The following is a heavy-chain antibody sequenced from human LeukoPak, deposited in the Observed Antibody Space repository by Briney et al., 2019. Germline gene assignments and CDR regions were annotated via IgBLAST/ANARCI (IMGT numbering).Heavy chain of an antibody. CDR3: AREGDVYDYVWGSYRYGHFDY. V-gene: IGHV3-48*04. J-gene: IGHJ4*02. D-gene: IGHD3-16*02. CDR2: ISSSSSTI. Sequence: GGSLRLSCAASGFTFSSYSMNWVRQAPGKGLEWVSYISSSSSTIYYADSVKGRFTISRDNAKNSLYLQMNSLRAEDTAVYYCAREGDVYDYVWGSYRYGHFDYWGQGTLVTVSS. CDR1: GFTFSSYS.